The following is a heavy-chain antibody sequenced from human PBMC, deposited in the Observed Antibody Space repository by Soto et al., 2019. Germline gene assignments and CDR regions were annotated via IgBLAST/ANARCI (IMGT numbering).Heavy chain of an antibody. CDR2: IGTAGDT. V-gene: IGHV3-13*01. CDR3: ARIYRIGYYDL. CDR1: GFTFSSYD. Sequence: GGSLRLSCAASGFTFSSYDMHWVRQATGKGLEWVSAIGTAGDTYYPGSVKGRFTISRENAKNSLYLQMNSLRAGDTAVYYCARIYRIGYYDLWGRGTLVTVSS. J-gene: IGHJ2*01. D-gene: IGHD3-16*02.